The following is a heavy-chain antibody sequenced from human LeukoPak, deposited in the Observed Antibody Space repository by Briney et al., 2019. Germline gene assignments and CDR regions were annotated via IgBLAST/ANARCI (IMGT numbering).Heavy chain of an antibody. V-gene: IGHV4-34*01. CDR2: INHSGST. CDR1: GGSFSGYY. J-gene: IGHJ5*02. CDR3: ARGDRSGQSNWFDP. Sequence: SETLSLTCAVYGGSFSGYYWSWIRQPPGKGLEWIGEINHSGSTNYNPSLKSRVTISVDTSKNQFSLKLSSVTAADTAVYYCARGDRSGQSNWFDPWGQGTLVSVSS. D-gene: IGHD6-19*01.